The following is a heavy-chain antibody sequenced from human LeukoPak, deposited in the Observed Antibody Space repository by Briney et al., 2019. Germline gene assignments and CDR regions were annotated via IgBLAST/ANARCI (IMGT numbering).Heavy chain of an antibody. J-gene: IGHJ5*02. CDR2: INPNSGGT. D-gene: IGHD2-8*01. Sequence: ASVKVSCKASGGTFSSYAVNWVRQAPGQGLEWMGWINPNSGGTNYAQKFQGRVTMTRDTSISTAYMELSRLRSDDTAVYYCASVYAIPDWNWFDPWGQGTLVTVSS. V-gene: IGHV1-2*02. CDR3: ASVYAIPDWNWFDP. CDR1: GGTFSSYA.